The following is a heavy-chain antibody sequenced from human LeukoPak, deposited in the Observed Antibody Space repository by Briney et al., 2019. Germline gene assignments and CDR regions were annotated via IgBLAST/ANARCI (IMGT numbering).Heavy chain of an antibody. J-gene: IGHJ4*01. D-gene: IGHD2-15*01. CDR2: ISSGSSDT. CDR3: ARIDNYSGAIDY. Sequence: GGSLRLSCAASGFTFTDYYMSWIRQAPGEGLEWLSYISSGSSDTNYADSVKGRFTISRDNAKKSLYLQMNSLRAEDTAVYYCARIDNYSGAIDYWGQGTLVTVSS. CDR1: GFTFTDYY. V-gene: IGHV3-11*06.